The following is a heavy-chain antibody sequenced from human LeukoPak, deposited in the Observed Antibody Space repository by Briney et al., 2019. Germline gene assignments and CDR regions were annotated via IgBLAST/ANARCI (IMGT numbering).Heavy chain of an antibody. CDR3: ARENDYALDY. D-gene: IGHD4-17*01. CDR2: ISSSSTYI. J-gene: IGHJ4*02. CDR1: QFTFNSYS. V-gene: IGHV3-21*01. Sequence: PGGSLRLSCADSQFTFNSYSMNWVRQAPGKGLEWVSSISSSSTYIYYADSVKGRFTISRDNSQNTMYLQMNSLRAEDTAVYYCARENDYALDYWGQGTLVTVSS.